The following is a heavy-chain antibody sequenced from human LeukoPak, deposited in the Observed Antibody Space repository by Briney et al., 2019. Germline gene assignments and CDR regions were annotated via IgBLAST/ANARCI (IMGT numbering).Heavy chain of an antibody. CDR3: TRDLYDLLTASYRDF. Sequence: SVKVSCKASGGTFSNCAITWVRQAPGQGLEWMGGIIPMLGTANYARKFQGRVTITADESTSTAYMELSSLRSEDTAVYYCTRDLYDLLTASYRDFWGQGTLVTVSS. V-gene: IGHV1-69*13. J-gene: IGHJ4*02. CDR2: IIPMLGTA. D-gene: IGHD3/OR15-3a*01. CDR1: GGTFSNCA.